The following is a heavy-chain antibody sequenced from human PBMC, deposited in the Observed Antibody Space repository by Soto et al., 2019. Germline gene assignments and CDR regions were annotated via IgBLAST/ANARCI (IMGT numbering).Heavy chain of an antibody. V-gene: IGHV1-46*01. CDR2: INRSGGRT. CDR3: ARDGGYDVLTGHYILLYYLDN. J-gene: IGHJ4*02. Sequence: GSVKVSCKASGYTVTTYSMHWVRQTLGHGLEWMGVINRSGGRTSYAQKFQGSVTLTRDTSTSTVHMELSNLRSEDTAVYLCARDGGYDVLTGHYILLYYLDNWGLGTLVTVSS. D-gene: IGHD3-9*01. CDR1: GYTVTTYS.